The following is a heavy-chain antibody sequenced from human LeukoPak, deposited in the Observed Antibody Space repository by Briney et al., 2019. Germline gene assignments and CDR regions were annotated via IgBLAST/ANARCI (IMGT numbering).Heavy chain of an antibody. J-gene: IGHJ4*02. CDR1: GFNFDRYT. CDR2: AGWAGGTT. Sequence: DPGGFLRLSCATSGFNFDRYTIHWVRQAPGKGLEWVSLAGWAGGTTFYSDSVRGRFTISRDSGRKSVYLQMNSLTTDDTTFYFCAKELDTMFFDYWGRGALVTVSS. D-gene: IGHD3-10*02. CDR3: AKELDTMFFDY. V-gene: IGHV3-43*01.